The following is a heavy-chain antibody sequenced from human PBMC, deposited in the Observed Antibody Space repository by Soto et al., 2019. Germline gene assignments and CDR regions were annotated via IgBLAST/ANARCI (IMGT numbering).Heavy chain of an antibody. Sequence: SETLSLTCTVSGDSISNYYWNWIRQPPGKGLEWIGYINYSGNTNYNPSLKSRVTISADTSKNQFSLKLSSVTAADTAVYYCERAEKVYAISGALDIWGQGTMVTVSS. V-gene: IGHV4-59*01. D-gene: IGHD2-8*01. J-gene: IGHJ3*02. CDR1: GDSISNYY. CDR2: INYSGNT. CDR3: ERAEKVYAISGALDI.